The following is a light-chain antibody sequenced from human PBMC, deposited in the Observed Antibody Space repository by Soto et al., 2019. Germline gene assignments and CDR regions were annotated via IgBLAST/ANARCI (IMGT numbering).Light chain of an antibody. CDR3: SSYTSSSTYV. CDR1: STDVGGYNY. CDR2: EVS. J-gene: IGLJ1*01. V-gene: IGLV2-14*01. Sequence: QSAPTQPASVSGSPGQSITISCTGTSTDVGGYNYVSWYQQHPGKAPKLIIYEVSNRPSGASNRFSGSKSGNTASLTISGLQAEDEADYYCSSYTSSSTYVFGTGTKLTVL.